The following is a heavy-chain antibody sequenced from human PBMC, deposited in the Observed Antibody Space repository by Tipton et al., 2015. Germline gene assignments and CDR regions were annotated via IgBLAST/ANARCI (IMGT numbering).Heavy chain of an antibody. CDR1: GGSISSSSYY. Sequence: TLSLTCTVSGGSISSSSYYWDWIRQSPGKGLEWIGNIYYSGSTYYNPSLKSRVTISVDTSKNQFSLTLNSVAAADTAVYYCARDLEHGMDVWGHGTTVTVSS. V-gene: IGHV4-39*07. D-gene: IGHD5-24*01. J-gene: IGHJ6*02. CDR3: ARDLEHGMDV. CDR2: IYYSGST.